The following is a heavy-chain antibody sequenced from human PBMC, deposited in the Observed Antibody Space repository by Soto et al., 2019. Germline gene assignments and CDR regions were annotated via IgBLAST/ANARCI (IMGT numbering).Heavy chain of an antibody. D-gene: IGHD3-10*01. V-gene: IGHV4-4*07. CDR3: ARLKYYYGSGSLNWFDP. J-gene: IGHJ5*02. CDR1: GGSISSYY. CDR2: IYTSGST. Sequence: PSETLSLTCTVSGGSISSYYWSWIRQPAGKGLEWIGRIYTSGSTNYNPSLKSRVTMSVDTSKNQFSLKLGSVTAADTAVYYCARLKYYYGSGSLNWFDPWGQGTLVTVSS.